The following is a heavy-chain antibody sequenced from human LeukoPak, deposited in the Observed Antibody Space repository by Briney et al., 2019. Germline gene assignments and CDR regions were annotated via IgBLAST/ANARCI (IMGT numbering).Heavy chain of an antibody. CDR1: GYTFTSYG. J-gene: IGHJ6*02. V-gene: IGHV1-18*01. D-gene: IGHD1-26*01. CDR3: ARDSGSYYSYYYYGMDV. CDR2: ISAYNGNT. Sequence: ASVKVSCKASGYTFTSYGISWVRQAPGQGLEWMGWISAYNGNTNYAQKLQGRVTMTTDTSTSTAYMELRSLRSADTAVYYCARDSGSYYSYYYYGMDVWGQGTTVTVSS.